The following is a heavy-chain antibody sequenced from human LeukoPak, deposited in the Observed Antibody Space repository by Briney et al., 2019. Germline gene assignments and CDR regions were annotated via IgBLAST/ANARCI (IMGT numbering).Heavy chain of an antibody. D-gene: IGHD5-12*01. J-gene: IGHJ4*02. Sequence: GESLKISCKASGYTFTNNWIAWVRLMPGKGLEWMGIIYPGDSDTRYSPSFQGLVTISADKSIPPAYLQWSSLQASDTGLYYCARRRGYSGDGLGSGRNYFDYWGQGTLVSVSS. CDR2: IYPGDSDT. V-gene: IGHV5-51*01. CDR3: ARRRGYSGDGLGSGRNYFDY. CDR1: GYTFTNNW.